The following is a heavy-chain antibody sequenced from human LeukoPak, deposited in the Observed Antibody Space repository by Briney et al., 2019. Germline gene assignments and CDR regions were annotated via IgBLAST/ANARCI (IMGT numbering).Heavy chain of an antibody. J-gene: IGHJ4*02. CDR1: GDSINSYF. Sequence: SETLSLTCTVSGDSINSYFCSWVRQPPGKGLGWIGCIYYNGSTKYNPSLKNRETIPVDATKNQYSLTLSSVTAADTPVYYCARGGGYRPDPKGNWGQGTLVTVSS. CDR2: IYYNGST. CDR3: ARGGGYRPDPKGN. D-gene: IGHD3-16*02. V-gene: IGHV4-59*01.